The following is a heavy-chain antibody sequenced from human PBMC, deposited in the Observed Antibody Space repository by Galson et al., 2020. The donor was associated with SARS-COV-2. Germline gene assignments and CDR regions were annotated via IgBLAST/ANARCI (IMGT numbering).Heavy chain of an antibody. Sequence: NSGGSLRLSCAASGFTFSSYSMNWVRQAPGKGLEWVSSISSSSSYIYYADSVKGRFTISRDNAKNSLYLQMNSLRAEEMAVYYCARWSGYDSSGYYPQPFDYWGQGTLVTVSS. CDR2: ISSSSSYI. J-gene: IGHJ4*02. CDR3: ARWSGYDSSGYYPQPFDY. CDR1: GFTFSSYS. V-gene: IGHV3-21*01. D-gene: IGHD3-22*01.